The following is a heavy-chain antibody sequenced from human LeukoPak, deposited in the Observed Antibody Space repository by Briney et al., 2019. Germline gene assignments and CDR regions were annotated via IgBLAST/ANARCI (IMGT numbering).Heavy chain of an antibody. Sequence: SETLSLTCTVSGGSISSNSYYWGWVRQPPGKGLEWIGSIFYSGTTFYNPSLKSRVTISVDTSKNQFSLKLSSVTAADTAVYYCARGAVDKEWIQLWLFDYWGQGTLVTVSS. CDR3: ARGAVDKEWIQLWLFDY. J-gene: IGHJ4*02. V-gene: IGHV4-39*07. CDR1: GGSISSNSYY. CDR2: IFYSGTT. D-gene: IGHD5-18*01.